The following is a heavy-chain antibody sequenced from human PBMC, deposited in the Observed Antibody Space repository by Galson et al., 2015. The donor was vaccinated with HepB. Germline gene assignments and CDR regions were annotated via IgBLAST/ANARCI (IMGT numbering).Heavy chain of an antibody. V-gene: IGHV3-53*01. CDR2: IYSGGST. Sequence: SLRLSCAASGFTVSSNYMSWVRQAPGKGLEWVSVIYSGGSTYYADSVKGRFTISRDNSKNTLYLQMNSLRAEDTAVYYCARDSKQLVGVGPPHYYYGMDVWGQGTTVTVSS. J-gene: IGHJ6*02. D-gene: IGHD6-6*01. CDR1: GFTVSSNY. CDR3: ARDSKQLVGVGPPHYYYGMDV.